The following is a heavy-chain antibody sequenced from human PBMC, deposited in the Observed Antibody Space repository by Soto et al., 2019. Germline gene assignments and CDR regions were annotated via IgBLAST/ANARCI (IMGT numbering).Heavy chain of an antibody. J-gene: IGHJ4*01. CDR3: VRDWRFYDSIGYVEY. CDR2: ISTYNANT. CDR1: GYTFIRYG. V-gene: IGHV1-18*01. Sequence: ASVKVSCQTSGYTFIRYGISWGRQAPGQGLEWMAWISTYNANTDYAQHLQGRLTMTTDTSTGTVYMELRSLSPDDTAVYYCVRDWRFYDSIGYVEYWGQ. D-gene: IGHD3-22*01.